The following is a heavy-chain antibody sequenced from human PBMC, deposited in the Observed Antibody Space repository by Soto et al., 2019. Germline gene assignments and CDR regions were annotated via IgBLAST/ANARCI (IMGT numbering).Heavy chain of an antibody. V-gene: IGHV3-21*01. Sequence: PGGSLRLSCAASGFTFSSYSMNWVRQAPGKGLEWVSSISSSSSYIYYADSVKGRFTISRDNAKNSLYLQMNSLRAEDTAVYYCAIDPSYSYYYGLGSYSDAFDIWGQGTMVTVSS. D-gene: IGHD3-10*01. CDR3: AIDPSYSYYYGLGSYSDAFDI. J-gene: IGHJ3*02. CDR1: GFTFSSYS. CDR2: ISSSSSYI.